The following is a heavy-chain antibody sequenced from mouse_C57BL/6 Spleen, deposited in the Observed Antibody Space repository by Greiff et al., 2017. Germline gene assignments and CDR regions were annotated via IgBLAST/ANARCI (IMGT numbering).Heavy chain of an antibody. Sequence: QVQLQQPGPELVKPGASVKISCKASGYAFSSSWMNWVKQRPGKGLEWIGRIYPGDGDTNYNGKFKGKATLTADKSSSTAYMQLSSLTSEDAAVYFCASSGIYYDGSSQYYYAMDYWGQGTSVTVSS. CDR1: GYAFSSSW. D-gene: IGHD1-1*01. CDR3: ASSGIYYDGSSQYYYAMDY. J-gene: IGHJ4*01. CDR2: IYPGDGDT. V-gene: IGHV1-82*01.